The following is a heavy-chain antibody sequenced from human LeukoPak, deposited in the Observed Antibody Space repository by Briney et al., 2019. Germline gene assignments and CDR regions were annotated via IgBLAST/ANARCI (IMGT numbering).Heavy chain of an antibody. CDR2: IRPDGSEK. J-gene: IGHJ4*02. V-gene: IGHV3-7*01. CDR3: ARLSAMVRGPEDIFYFEY. Sequence: GGPLRLSCETSGFSFCTYWMSWVRQAPGKGLEWVANIRPDGSEKYYVDSVKGRFTISRDIAKQSVFLQMTSLRVEDTAVYYCARLSAMVRGPEDIFYFEYWGLGTLVTVSS. CDR1: GFSFCTYW. D-gene: IGHD3-10*01.